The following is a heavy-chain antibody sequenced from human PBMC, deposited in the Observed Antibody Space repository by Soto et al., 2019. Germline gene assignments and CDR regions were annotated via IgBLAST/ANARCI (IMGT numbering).Heavy chain of an antibody. CDR2: MYYSETT. Sequence: PSETLSLTCTVSGASINDYYWSWIRQTPGKGLEWVGFMYYSETTKYNPSLKGRVNMSLDTSKNQVSLHLKSVTAADTAVYYCARANSSTWYKLEYKWFDPWGQATLVTVS. CDR1: GASINDYY. J-gene: IGHJ5*02. V-gene: IGHV4-59*01. D-gene: IGHD6-13*01. CDR3: ARANSSTWYKLEYKWFDP.